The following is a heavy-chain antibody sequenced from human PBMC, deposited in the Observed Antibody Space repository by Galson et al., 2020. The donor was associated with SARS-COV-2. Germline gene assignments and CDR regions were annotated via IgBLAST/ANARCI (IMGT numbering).Heavy chain of an antibody. CDR3: AKDGYWYTSGTSNWYCDV. CDR2: IYYTGNT. J-gene: IGHJ2*01. CDR1: SGSVSSDPHY. Sequence: SETLSLTCTVSSGSVSSDPHYWSWIRQPPGKALEWIGYIYYTGNTKYNPSFESRVTMSMDTSKNQFSLKLSSVTAADTAMYYCAKDGYWYTSGTSNWYCDVWGRGTQVTVSS. V-gene: IGHV4-61*01. D-gene: IGHD1-20*01.